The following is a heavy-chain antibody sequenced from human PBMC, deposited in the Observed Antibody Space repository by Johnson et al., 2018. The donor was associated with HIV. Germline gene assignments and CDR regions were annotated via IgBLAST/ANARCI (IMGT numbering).Heavy chain of an antibody. Sequence: QVQLVESGGGVVQPGGSLRLSCAASGFTFNTYGMDWVRQAPGKGLEWVAFIRYDGNSKYYIDSVKGRFTVSRDNSKNTLYLKMKSLRPEDTAVYYCASKIVVVPGGVGTFDIWGQGTMVTVSS. CDR3: ASKIVVVPGGVGTFDI. CDR1: GFTFNTYG. D-gene: IGHD3-22*01. CDR2: IRYDGNSK. J-gene: IGHJ3*02. V-gene: IGHV3-30*02.